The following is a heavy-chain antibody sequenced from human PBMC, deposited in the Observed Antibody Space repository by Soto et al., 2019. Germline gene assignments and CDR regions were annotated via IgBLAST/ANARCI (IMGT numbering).Heavy chain of an antibody. V-gene: IGHV3-66*01. CDR1: GFTVSSNY. CDR3: ARELDYSGWFDP. D-gene: IGHD4-4*01. CDR2: IYSGGST. Sequence: GGSLRLSCAASGFTVSSNYMSWVRQAPGKGLEWVSVIYSGGSTYYADSVKGRFTISRDNSKNTLYLQMDSLRAEDTAVYYCARELDYSGWFDPWGQGTLVTVSS. J-gene: IGHJ5*02.